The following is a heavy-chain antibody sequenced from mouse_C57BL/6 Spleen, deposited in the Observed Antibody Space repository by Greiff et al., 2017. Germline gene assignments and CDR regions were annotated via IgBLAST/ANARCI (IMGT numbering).Heavy chain of an antibody. CDR3: AREGGLTGRGDYAMDY. Sequence: EVMLVESEGGLVQPGSSMTLSCTASGFTFSDYYMAWVRQVPEKGLEWVANINYDGSSTYYLDSLKSRFIIARDNAKNIRYLQMSSLKSEDTATYYCAREGGLTGRGDYAMDYWGQGTSVTVSS. D-gene: IGHD4-1*01. CDR2: INYDGSST. CDR1: GFTFSDYY. V-gene: IGHV5-16*01. J-gene: IGHJ4*01.